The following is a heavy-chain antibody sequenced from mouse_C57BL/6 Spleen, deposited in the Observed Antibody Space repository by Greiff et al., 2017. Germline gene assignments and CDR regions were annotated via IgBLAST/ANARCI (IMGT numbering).Heavy chain of an antibody. V-gene: IGHV1-42*01. Sequence: EVQLQQSGPELVKPGASVKISCKASGYSFTGYYMNWVKQSPEKSLEWIVEINPSTGGTTYNQKFKAKATLTVDKSSNTAYMQLKSLTSEDSAVYYCARGGGSYWYFDVWGTGTTVTVSS. CDR2: INPSTGGT. J-gene: IGHJ1*03. CDR1: GYSFTGYY. CDR3: ARGGGSYWYFDV. D-gene: IGHD1-1*02.